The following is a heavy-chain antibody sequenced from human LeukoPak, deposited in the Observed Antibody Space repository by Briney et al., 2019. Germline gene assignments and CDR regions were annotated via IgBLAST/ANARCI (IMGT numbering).Heavy chain of an antibody. CDR3: AKDSGWYPTKFDY. CDR1: GFTFSSYA. D-gene: IGHD6-19*01. V-gene: IGHV3-23*01. CDR2: ISGSGGST. Sequence: GGSLRLSCAASGFTFSSYAMSWVRQAPGKGLEWVSAISGSGGSTYYADSVKGRFTISRDNSENTLYLQMNSLRAEDTAVYYCAKDSGWYPTKFDYWGQGTLVTVSS. J-gene: IGHJ4*02.